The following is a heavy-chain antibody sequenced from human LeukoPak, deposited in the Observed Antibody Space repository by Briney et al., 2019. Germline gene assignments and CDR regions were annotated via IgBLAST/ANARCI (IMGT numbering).Heavy chain of an antibody. D-gene: IGHD1-1*01. V-gene: IGHV4-39*07. Sequence: SETLSLTCTVSGGSIGKTSYYWGWIRQPPGKGLEWIGNIYYSETTYYNPSLKSRVTISVDTSKNQFSLTLNSVTAADTAVYFCARFKQLGRSFDSWGLGSLVTVSS. CDR3: ARFKQLGRSFDS. CDR2: IYYSETT. CDR1: GGSIGKTSYY. J-gene: IGHJ4*02.